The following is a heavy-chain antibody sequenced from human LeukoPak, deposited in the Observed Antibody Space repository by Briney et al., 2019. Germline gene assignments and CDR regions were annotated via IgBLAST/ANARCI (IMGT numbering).Heavy chain of an antibody. CDR2: IYYSGST. CDR1: GGSITSYY. CDR3: ARRSDVRGNYDSSGYYLDY. J-gene: IGHJ4*02. Sequence: SETLSLTCTVSGGSITSYYWSCIRQPPGKGLEWIGYIYYSGSTNYNPSLKSRVTISVDTSKNQFSLKLSSVTAADTAVYYCARRSDVRGNYDSSGYYLDYWGQGTLVTVSS. D-gene: IGHD3-22*01. V-gene: IGHV4-59*12.